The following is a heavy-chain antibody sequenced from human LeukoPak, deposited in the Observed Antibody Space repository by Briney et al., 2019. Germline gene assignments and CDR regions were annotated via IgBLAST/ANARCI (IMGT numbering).Heavy chain of an antibody. CDR1: GFTFSSYA. V-gene: IGHV3-30*14. CDR3: ARVDYDSSN. D-gene: IGHD3-22*01. J-gene: IGHJ4*02. CDR2: ISYDGSNK. Sequence: GGSLRLSCAASGFTFSSYAMHWVRQAPGKGLEWVAVISYDGSNKYYADSVKGRFTISRDNSKSTLYLQMGSLRAEDMAVYYCARVDYDSSNWGQGTLVTVSS.